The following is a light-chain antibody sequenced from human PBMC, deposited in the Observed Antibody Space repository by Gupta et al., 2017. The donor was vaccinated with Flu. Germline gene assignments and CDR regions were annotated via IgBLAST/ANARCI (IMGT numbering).Light chain of an antibody. CDR2: DVR. V-gene: IGLV2-11*01. Sequence: SVTMSWTVTSSDVGVDNYVSWDQHHPAKAPKLMIYDVRERPSGVPDGFSGSKSGNTASLTISGLQAEDEADYYCCSYAGSYTEMFGGGTKLTVL. CDR3: CSYAGSYTEM. J-gene: IGLJ3*02. CDR1: SSDVGVDNY.